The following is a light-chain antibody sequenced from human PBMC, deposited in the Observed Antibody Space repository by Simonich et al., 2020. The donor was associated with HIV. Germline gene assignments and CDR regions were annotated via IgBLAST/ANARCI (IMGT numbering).Light chain of an antibody. CDR2: AES. J-gene: IGKJ5*01. Sequence: DIQLTQSPSFLSTSVGDRVTITCRASQGLSSYLAWYQQKPGQAPKLLIYAESTLQSGVPSRFSGSGSGTEFSLTISSLQPEDFATYYCQQLSSYPTFGQGTRLEMK. CDR3: QQLSSYPT. CDR1: QGLSSY. V-gene: IGKV1-9*01.